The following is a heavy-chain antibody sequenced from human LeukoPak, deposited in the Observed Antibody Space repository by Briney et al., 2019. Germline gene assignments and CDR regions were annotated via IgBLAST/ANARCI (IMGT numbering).Heavy chain of an antibody. CDR2: ISGSGGST. Sequence: GGSLRLSCAASGFTFSSYNMNWVRQAPGKGLEWVSAISGSGGSTYYADSVKGRFTISRDNSKNTLYLQMNSLRAEDTAVYYYAKSGCSGGSCYWFDPWGQGTLVTVSS. J-gene: IGHJ5*02. D-gene: IGHD2-15*01. CDR1: GFTFSSYN. V-gene: IGHV3-23*01. CDR3: AKSGCSGGSCYWFDP.